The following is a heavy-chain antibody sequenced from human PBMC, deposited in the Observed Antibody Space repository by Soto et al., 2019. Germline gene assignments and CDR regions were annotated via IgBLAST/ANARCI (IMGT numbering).Heavy chain of an antibody. V-gene: IGHV2-5*02. CDR2: IYWDDDK. CDR1: GFSLSPSGVG. CDR3: AHRVVPAATGIYYFDY. Sequence: SGPTLVNPTQTLTLTCTFSGFSLSPSGVGVGWIRQPPGKALEWLALIYWDDDKRYSPSLKSRLTITKDTSKNQVVLKMTNMDPVDTATYYCAHRVVPAATGIYYFDYWGQGTLVTVSS. J-gene: IGHJ4*02. D-gene: IGHD2-2*01.